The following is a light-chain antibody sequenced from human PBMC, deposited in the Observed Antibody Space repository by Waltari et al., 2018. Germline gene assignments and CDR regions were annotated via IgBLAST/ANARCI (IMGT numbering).Light chain of an antibody. CDR2: DVS. CDR1: SSDVGGYNY. CDR3: SSYISSSTLEL. J-gene: IGLJ2*01. Sequence: QSALTQAASVSGSPGQSITISCTGSSSDVGGYNYVSWYQQHPGKATKLTIYDVSNRPSGVSNRFSGSKSGNTASLTISGLQAEDEADYYCSSYISSSTLELFGGGTSLTVL. V-gene: IGLV2-14*03.